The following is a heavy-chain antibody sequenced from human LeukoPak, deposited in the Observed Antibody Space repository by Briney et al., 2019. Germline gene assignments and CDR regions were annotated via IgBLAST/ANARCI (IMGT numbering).Heavy chain of an antibody. CDR2: ISYDGSNK. J-gene: IGHJ3*02. Sequence: PGRPLRLSCAASGFTFSSYGMHWVRQAPGKGLEWVAVISYDGSNKYYADSVKGRFTISRDNSKNTLYLQMNSLRAEDTAVYYCAKDLRELWFGELSSAFDIWGQGTMVTVSS. CDR1: GFTFSSYG. CDR3: AKDLRELWFGELSSAFDI. V-gene: IGHV3-30*18. D-gene: IGHD3-10*01.